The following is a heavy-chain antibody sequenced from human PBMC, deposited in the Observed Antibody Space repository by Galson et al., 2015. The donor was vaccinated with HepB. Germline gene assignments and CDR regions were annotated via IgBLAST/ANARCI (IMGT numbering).Heavy chain of an antibody. CDR1: GYTFTSYY. D-gene: IGHD6-19*01. CDR2: INPSGGST. J-gene: IGHJ5*02. Sequence: SVKVSCKASGYTFTSYYVHWVRQAPGQGLEWMGIINPSGGSTSYAQKFQGRVTMTRDTSTSTVYMELSSLRSEDTAVYYCASSSGWYKRFDPWGQGTLVTVSS. V-gene: IGHV1-46*01. CDR3: ASSSGWYKRFDP.